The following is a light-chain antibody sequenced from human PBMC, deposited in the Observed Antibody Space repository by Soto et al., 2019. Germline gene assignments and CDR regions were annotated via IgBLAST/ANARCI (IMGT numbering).Light chain of an antibody. Sequence: EIVMTQSPATLSVSPGERANLSCRASQSVSSNLAWYQQKPGQAPRLLIYGASTRATGIPARFSGSGSGTEFTLTISSLQSEDFAVYYCQQYNNWPPWTVGQGTKVDIK. V-gene: IGKV3-15*01. CDR2: GAS. J-gene: IGKJ1*01. CDR1: QSVSSN. CDR3: QQYNNWPPWT.